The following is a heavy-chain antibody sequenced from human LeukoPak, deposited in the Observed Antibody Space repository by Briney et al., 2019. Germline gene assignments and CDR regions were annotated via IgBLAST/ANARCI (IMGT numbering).Heavy chain of an antibody. CDR1: GGSISSSSYY. CDR2: IYYSRST. CDR3: ARPPTGSDQYFQH. J-gene: IGHJ1*01. D-gene: IGHD1-1*01. Sequence: SETLSLTCTVSGGSISSSSYYWGWIRQPPGKGLEWIGSIYYSRSTYYNPSLKSRVTISVDTSKNQFSLKLSSVTAADTAVYYCARPPTGSDQYFQHWGQGTLVTVSS. V-gene: IGHV4-39*07.